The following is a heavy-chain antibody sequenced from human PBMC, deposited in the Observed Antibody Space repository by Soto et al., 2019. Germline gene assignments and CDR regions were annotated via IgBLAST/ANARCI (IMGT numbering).Heavy chain of an antibody. CDR3: ARDIYSYGSVGTPDI. CDR2: ISNDGNRQ. CDR1: GFSFSSQA. Sequence: GGSLRLSCVDSGFSFSSQAMHWVRQAPGKGLEWVAAISNDGNRQLYADSVKDRFTISRDNSRNTLDLQMNNLRTEDTGVYFCARDIYSYGSVGTPDIWGQGTMVTVS. J-gene: IGHJ3*02. V-gene: IGHV3-30-3*01. D-gene: IGHD5-18*01.